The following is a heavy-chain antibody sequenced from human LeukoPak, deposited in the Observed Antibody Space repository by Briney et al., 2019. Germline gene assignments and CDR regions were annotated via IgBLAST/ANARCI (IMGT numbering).Heavy chain of an antibody. CDR3: ARDGSCFDF. V-gene: IGHV3-7*01. J-gene: IGHJ4*02. Sequence: GGSLRLSCGASGFTFSEYWMTWVRQAPGRGPEWVANIKGDGTKMYYVDSVKGRFTTSRDNDKNSLYLQMNNLRVEDTAVYHCARDGSCFDFWGQGALVTVSS. CDR1: GFTFSEYW. CDR2: IKGDGTKM. D-gene: IGHD6-19*01.